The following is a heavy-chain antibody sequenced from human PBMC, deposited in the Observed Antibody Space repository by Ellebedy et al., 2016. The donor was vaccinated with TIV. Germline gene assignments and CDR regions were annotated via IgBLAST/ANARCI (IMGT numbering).Heavy chain of an antibody. V-gene: IGHV1-24*01. J-gene: IGHJ3*02. CDR1: GYTLTELS. CDR3: ARSRAYCGGDCYSAFDI. Sequence: ASVKVSCKVSGYTLTELSMHWVRQAPGKGLEWMGGFDPEDGETIYAQKFQGRVTMTEDTSTDTAYMELSSLRSEDTAVYYCARSRAYCGGDCYSAFDIWGQGTMVTVSS. D-gene: IGHD2-21*02. CDR2: FDPEDGET.